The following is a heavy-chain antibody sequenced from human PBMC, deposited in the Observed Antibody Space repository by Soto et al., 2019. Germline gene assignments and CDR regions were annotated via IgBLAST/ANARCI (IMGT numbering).Heavy chain of an antibody. CDR3: ATMGTPVTGLYDFDY. CDR1: GGSISSGNYY. J-gene: IGHJ4*02. CDR2: ISYSGTT. D-gene: IGHD4-17*01. V-gene: IGHV4-30-4*01. Sequence: QVQLQESGPGLVKPSQTLSLTCTVSGGSISSGNYYWSWIRQPPGKGLEWIGFISYSGTTHYSASRRSRVSISVDTSKNQFSLGLSSVTAADTAVYYCATMGTPVTGLYDFDYWGQGTLVTVSS.